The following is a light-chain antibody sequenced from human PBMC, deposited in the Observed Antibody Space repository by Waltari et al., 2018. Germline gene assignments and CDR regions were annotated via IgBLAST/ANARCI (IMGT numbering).Light chain of an antibody. CDR3: QKYVSLPAT. V-gene: IGKV3-20*01. CDR1: QSVSKY. J-gene: IGKJ1*01. CDR2: DAS. Sequence: EIVLTQSPGTLSLSPGDRATLSCRAGQSVSKYLACYQQKPGQAPRLLIYDASTRATGIPDRFSGSGSGTDFSLTISRLEPEDFAVYYCQKYVSLPATFGQGTKVEIK.